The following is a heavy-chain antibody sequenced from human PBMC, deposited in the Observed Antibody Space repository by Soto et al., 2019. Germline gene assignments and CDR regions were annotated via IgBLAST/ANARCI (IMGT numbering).Heavy chain of an antibody. CDR2: IYWDDDK. J-gene: IGHJ4*02. V-gene: IGHV2-5*02. D-gene: IGHD3-3*01. CDR1: GFSLTTSGVG. Sequence: ITLNESGPTVVRPTETLTLTCRFSGFSLTTSGVGVGWIRQSPGKAPEWLALIYWDDDKRYSASLKSRLTSTKDTSKNQVVLTVSDLDPTDTATYYCAHRVLRTVFGLVTTTAIYFDFWGQGTPVAVSS. CDR3: AHRVLRTVFGLVTTTAIYFDF.